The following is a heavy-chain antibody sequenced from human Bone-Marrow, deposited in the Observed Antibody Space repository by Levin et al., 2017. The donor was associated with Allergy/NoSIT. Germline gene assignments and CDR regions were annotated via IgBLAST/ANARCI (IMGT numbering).Heavy chain of an antibody. CDR2: ISSSGTSR. Sequence: GGSLRLSCVVSGFTLRSYEMNWVRQAPGKGPEWVSHISSSGTSRYYADSVKGRFTTSRDNAKNSLSLQLSSLRAEDTAIDYCARLELTWIHPWSHYAMDVWGQGTTVTVSS. D-gene: IGHD5-18*01. CDR3: ARLELTWIHPWSHYAMDV. CDR1: GFTLRSYE. J-gene: IGHJ6*02. V-gene: IGHV3-48*03.